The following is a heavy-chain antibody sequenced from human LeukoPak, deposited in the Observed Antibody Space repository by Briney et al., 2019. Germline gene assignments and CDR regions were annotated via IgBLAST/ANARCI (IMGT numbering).Heavy chain of an antibody. D-gene: IGHD2-2*01. CDR2: INHSGST. Sequence: SETLSLACAVYGGSFSGYYWSWIRQPPGKGLEWIGEINHSGSTNYNPCLKSRVTISVDTSKNQISLKLSSVTAADTAVYYCARKRIGYCSSTSCYGRYNWFDPWGQGTLVTVSS. CDR1: GGSFSGYY. V-gene: IGHV4-34*01. J-gene: IGHJ5*02. CDR3: ARKRIGYCSSTSCYGRYNWFDP.